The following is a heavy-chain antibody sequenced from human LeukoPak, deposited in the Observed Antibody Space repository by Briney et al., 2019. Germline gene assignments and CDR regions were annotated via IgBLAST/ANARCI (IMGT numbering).Heavy chain of an antibody. CDR2: ISAYNGNT. CDR1: GYTFTSYG. CDR3: ARDPVRRAAAARAFDY. D-gene: IGHD6-13*01. Sequence: ASVKVSCKASGYTFTSYGISWVRQAPGQGLEWMGWISAYNGNTNYAQKLQGRVTMTTDTSTSTAYMEVRSLRSDDSAVYYCARDPVRRAAAARAFDYWGQGTLVTVSS. J-gene: IGHJ4*02. V-gene: IGHV1-18*01.